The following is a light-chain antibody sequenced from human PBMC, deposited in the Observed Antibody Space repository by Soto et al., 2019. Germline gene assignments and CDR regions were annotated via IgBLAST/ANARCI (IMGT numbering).Light chain of an antibody. J-gene: IGLJ3*02. Sequence: QSVLSQPASVSGSPGQSITMSCTGSSSDFGDDKYVSWYQQQPGKGPNLLIYGVTNRPSGVSNRFAGSKSGNTASLTISERQGEDEADYFCGSFTTSRNWLFGGGTQLTVL. CDR3: GSFTTSRNWL. CDR1: SSDFGDDKY. CDR2: GVT. V-gene: IGLV2-14*01.